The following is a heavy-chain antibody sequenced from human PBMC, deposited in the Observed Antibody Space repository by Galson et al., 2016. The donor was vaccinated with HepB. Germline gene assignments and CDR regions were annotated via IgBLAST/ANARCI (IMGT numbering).Heavy chain of an antibody. CDR3: ARTMVRGVVKVGYYYYGLDV. Sequence: SLRLSCAASGFNFYGYGMHWVRQAPGKGLEWVAVTWYDGSNKYYTDSVKGRFTISRDNSKNTLYLQMNSLRAEDTAVYYCARTMVRGVVKVGYYYYGLDVWCQGTTVTVSS. CDR2: TWYDGSNK. CDR1: GFNFYGYG. V-gene: IGHV3-33*01. J-gene: IGHJ6*02. D-gene: IGHD3-10*01.